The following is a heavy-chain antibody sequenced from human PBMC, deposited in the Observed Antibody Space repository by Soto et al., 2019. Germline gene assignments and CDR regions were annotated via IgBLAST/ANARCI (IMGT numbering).Heavy chain of an antibody. CDR1: GYNFTTYG. V-gene: IGHV1-18*01. CDR3: ARYQPYSTGYYYFDQ. D-gene: IGHD6-19*01. J-gene: IGHJ4*02. CDR2: ISGHNGHA. Sequence: QVQLVQSGAEVKKPGASVKVSWKTSGYNFTTYGVSWVRQAPGQGLEWMGWISGHNGHANYAQTFQGRVTMTTDTSTTTADMELRSLRSDDTAVYYCARYQPYSTGYYYFDQWGQGTLAIVTS.